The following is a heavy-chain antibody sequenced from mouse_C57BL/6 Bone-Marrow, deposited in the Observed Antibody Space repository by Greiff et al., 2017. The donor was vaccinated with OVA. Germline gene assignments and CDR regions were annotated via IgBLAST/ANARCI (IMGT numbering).Heavy chain of an antibody. Sequence: QVQLQQSGPELVKPGASVKISCKASGYAFSSSWMNWVKQRPGKGLEWIGRIYPGDGDTNYNGKFKGKATLTADKSSSTAYMQLSSLTSEDSAVYFCATVLLRSYYAMDYWGQGTSVTVSS. CDR3: ATVLLRSYYAMDY. D-gene: IGHD1-1*01. CDR2: IYPGDGDT. V-gene: IGHV1-82*01. J-gene: IGHJ4*01. CDR1: GYAFSSSW.